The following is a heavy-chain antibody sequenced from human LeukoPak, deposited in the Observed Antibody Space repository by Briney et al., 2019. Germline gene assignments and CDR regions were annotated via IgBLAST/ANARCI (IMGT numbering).Heavy chain of an antibody. V-gene: IGHV4-31*03. CDR1: GVSISSGGYY. D-gene: IGHD3-3*01. J-gene: IGHJ4*02. CDR3: ARGVADPQGHFDY. CDR2: IYYSGST. Sequence: SSQTLSLTCTVSGVSISSGGYYWSWIRQHPGKGLEWIGYIYYSGSTYYNPSLKSRVTISVDTSKNQFSLKLSSVTAVDTAVYYCARGVADPQGHFDYWGQGTLVTVSS.